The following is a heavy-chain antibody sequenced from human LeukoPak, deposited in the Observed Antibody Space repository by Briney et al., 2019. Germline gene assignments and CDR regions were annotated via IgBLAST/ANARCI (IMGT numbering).Heavy chain of an antibody. J-gene: IGHJ4*02. CDR3: TTFSMIVVVITT. V-gene: IGHV3-15*01. CDR2: IKSKTDGGTT. D-gene: IGHD3-22*01. Sequence: GGSLRLSCAASGFTFSNAWMSWVRQAPGKGLEWVGRIKSKTDGGTTDYAAPVKGRFTISRDDSKNTLYLQTNSLKTEDTAVYYCTTFSMIVVVITTWGQGTLVTVSS. CDR1: GFTFSNAW.